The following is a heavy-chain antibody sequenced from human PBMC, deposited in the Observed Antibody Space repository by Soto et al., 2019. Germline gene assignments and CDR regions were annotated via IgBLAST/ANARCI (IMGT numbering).Heavy chain of an antibody. CDR3: ARDRAYIAANNYYYYMDV. CDR2: ISSSSSYI. V-gene: IGHV3-21*01. D-gene: IGHD6-13*01. CDR1: GFTFSSYS. Sequence: EVQLVESGGGLVKPGGSLRLSCAASGFTFSSYSMNWVRQAPGKGLEWVSSISSSSSYIYYADSVKGRFTISRDNAKNSLYLQMNSLRAEDTAVYYCARDRAYIAANNYYYYMDVWGKGTTVTVSS. J-gene: IGHJ6*03.